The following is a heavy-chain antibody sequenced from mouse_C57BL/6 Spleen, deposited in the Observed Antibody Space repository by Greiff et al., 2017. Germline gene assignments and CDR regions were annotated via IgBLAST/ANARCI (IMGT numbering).Heavy chain of an antibody. CDR2: IYPGSGST. Sequence: VQLQQPGAELVKPGASVKMSCKASGYTFTSYWITWVKQRPGQGLEWIGDIYPGSGSTNYNEKFKSKATLTVDTSSSTAYMQLSSLTSEDSAVYYCARAGGSPYYFGGWGQGATLTVSS. CDR3: ARAGGSPYYFGG. D-gene: IGHD6-1*01. V-gene: IGHV1-55*01. CDR1: GYTFTSYW. J-gene: IGHJ2*01.